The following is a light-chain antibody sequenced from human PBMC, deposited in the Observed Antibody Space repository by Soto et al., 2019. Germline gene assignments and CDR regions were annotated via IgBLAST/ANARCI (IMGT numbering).Light chain of an antibody. CDR1: TSDVGGYNY. J-gene: IGLJ2*01. CDR2: DVD. CDR3: SSYATTSPLV. V-gene: IGLV2-14*03. Sequence: QSALTQPASVSGSPGQSITISCTGTTSDVGGYNYVAWYQRQPGKATKLLIYDVDYRPSGVSNRFSGSKSGNTASLTISGLQAEDEADYYCSSYATTSPLVFGGGTTLTVL.